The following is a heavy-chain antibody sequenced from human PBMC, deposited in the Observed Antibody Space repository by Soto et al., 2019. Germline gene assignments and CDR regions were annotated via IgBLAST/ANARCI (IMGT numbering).Heavy chain of an antibody. CDR1: GYTFTSYG. D-gene: IGHD2-2*01. V-gene: IGHV1-18*01. J-gene: IGHJ6*02. CDR3: ARGSIVVVPAAMPRDYYYYGMDV. Sequence: GASVKVSCKASGYTFTSYGISWVRQAPGQGLEWMGWISAYNGNTNYAQKLQGRVTMTTDTSTSTAYMELRSLRSDDTAVYYCARGSIVVVPAAMPRDYYYYGMDVWGQGTTVTVSS. CDR2: ISAYNGNT.